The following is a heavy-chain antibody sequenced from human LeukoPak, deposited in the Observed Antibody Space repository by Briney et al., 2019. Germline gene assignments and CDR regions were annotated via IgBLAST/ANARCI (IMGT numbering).Heavy chain of an antibody. J-gene: IGHJ4*02. CDR2: SSYDGTNK. CDR1: GFNFRDSA. D-gene: IGHD4-17*01. Sequence: PGTSLRLSCAASGFNFRDSAMHWVRQPPGKGLVGVAVSSYDGTNKYYADSVNGRFTISRDNSKNTLFLQMNNLRLEDTAVYYCAADYGDYVSPSDWGQGSLVIVSS. CDR3: AADYGDYVSPSD. V-gene: IGHV3-30*04.